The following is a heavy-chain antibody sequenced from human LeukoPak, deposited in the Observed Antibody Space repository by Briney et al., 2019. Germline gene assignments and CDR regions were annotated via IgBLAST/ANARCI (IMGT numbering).Heavy chain of an antibody. J-gene: IGHJ4*02. CDR1: GGTFSSYA. CDR3: ASFTDYYDSSGYYDY. CDR2: IIPIFGTA. Sequence: ASVKVSCKASGGTFSSYAISWVRQAPGQGLEWMGGIIPIFGTANYAQKFQGRVTITADESTSTAYMELSSLRSEDTAVYYCASFTDYYDSSGYYDYWGQGTLVTVSS. V-gene: IGHV1-69*13. D-gene: IGHD3-22*01.